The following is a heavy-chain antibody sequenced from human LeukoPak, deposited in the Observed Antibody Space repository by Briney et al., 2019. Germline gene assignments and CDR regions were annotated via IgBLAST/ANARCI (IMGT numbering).Heavy chain of an antibody. Sequence: PGGSLRLSCAASGFIFSGYAMSWVRQAPGKGLEWVSAISGSDGSTYYADSVKGRFTISRDNSKNTVYLQMNSLRAEDTAVYYCAKLGIVVVLYYFDYWGQGTLVTVSS. D-gene: IGHD3-22*01. CDR1: GFIFSGYA. J-gene: IGHJ4*02. CDR3: AKLGIVVVLYYFDY. V-gene: IGHV3-23*01. CDR2: ISGSDGST.